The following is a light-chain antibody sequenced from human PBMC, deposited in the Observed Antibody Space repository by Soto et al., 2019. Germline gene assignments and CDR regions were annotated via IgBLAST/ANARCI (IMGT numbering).Light chain of an antibody. CDR1: SSDVGSYNR. CDR2: EVS. Sequence: QSALTQPPSVSGSPGQSVTISCTGTSSDVGSYNRVFWYRQPPGTAPKLMIYEVSNRPSGVPDRFSGSKSGNTASLTISGLQAEDEADYYCSLYTSSNTFVFGGGTKVNVL. J-gene: IGLJ2*01. V-gene: IGLV2-18*01. CDR3: SLYTSSNTFV.